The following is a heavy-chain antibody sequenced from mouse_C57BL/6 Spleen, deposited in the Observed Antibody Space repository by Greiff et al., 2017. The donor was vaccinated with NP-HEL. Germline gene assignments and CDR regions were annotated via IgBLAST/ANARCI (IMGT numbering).Heavy chain of an antibody. CDR3: ARPKAGYQGFDY. CDR2: INPCNGGT. Sequence: VQLQQPGTELVKPGASVKLSCKASGYTFTSYWMHWVKPRPGQGLEWIGNINPCNGGTNYNAKFKSKATLTVDKSSSTAYMQLSSLTSEDSAVYYCARPKAGYQGFDYWGQGTTLTVSS. V-gene: IGHV1-53*01. D-gene: IGHD2-2*01. J-gene: IGHJ2*01. CDR1: GYTFTSYW.